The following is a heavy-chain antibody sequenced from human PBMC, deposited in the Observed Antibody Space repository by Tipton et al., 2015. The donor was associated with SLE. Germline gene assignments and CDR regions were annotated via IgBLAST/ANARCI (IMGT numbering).Heavy chain of an antibody. D-gene: IGHD6-25*01. V-gene: IGHV4-34*01. J-gene: IGHJ4*02. CDR3: ARDGDGSDY. CDR2: ISPSVST. CDR1: GESFSGYY. Sequence: TLSLTCAVYGESFSGYYWSWIRQPPGKGLEWIGEISPSVSTNYNPSLQSRVSMSVDTSKNQFSLKLRSMTAADTAIYYCARDGDGSDYWGQGTLVTVSS.